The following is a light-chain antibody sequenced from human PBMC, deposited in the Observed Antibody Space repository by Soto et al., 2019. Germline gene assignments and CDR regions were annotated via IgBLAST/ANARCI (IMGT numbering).Light chain of an antibody. CDR2: GAS. V-gene: IGKV3-15*01. Sequence: EIVMTQSPATLSVSPGERATLSCRASQSVSSNLAWYQQKPGQAPRLLIYGASTRATGIPARFSGSGSGTDFNLTISSLQSADFAVYSCQQYNNWPPTTFGQGTRVDIK. CDR3: QQYNNWPPTT. CDR1: QSVSSN. J-gene: IGKJ1*01.